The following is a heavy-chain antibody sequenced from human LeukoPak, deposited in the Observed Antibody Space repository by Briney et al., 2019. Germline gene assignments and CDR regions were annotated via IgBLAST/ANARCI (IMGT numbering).Heavy chain of an antibody. D-gene: IGHD3-22*01. Sequence: HPGGSLRLSCAASGFTFSSYWMHWVRQAPGKGLVWVSRIDSDGNITSYADSVKGRFTISRDNAKNTLYLQMNSLRAEDTAVYYCARISYDSSGYYDYWGQGTLVTVSS. CDR2: IDSDGNIT. J-gene: IGHJ4*02. V-gene: IGHV3-74*01. CDR1: GFTFSSYW. CDR3: ARISYDSSGYYDY.